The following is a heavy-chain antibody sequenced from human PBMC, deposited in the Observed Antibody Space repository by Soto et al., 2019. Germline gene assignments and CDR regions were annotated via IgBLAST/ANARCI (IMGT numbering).Heavy chain of an antibody. D-gene: IGHD3-22*01. CDR2: INPNSGGT. V-gene: IGHV1-2*04. CDR3: ARASTSSGYSGDFDY. CDR1: GYTFTGYY. J-gene: IGHJ4*02. Sequence: ASVKVSCKASGYTFTGYYMHWVRQAPGQGLERMGWINPNSGGTNYAQKFQGWVTMTRDTSISTAYMELSRLRSDDTAVYYCARASTSSGYSGDFDYWGQGTLVTVSS.